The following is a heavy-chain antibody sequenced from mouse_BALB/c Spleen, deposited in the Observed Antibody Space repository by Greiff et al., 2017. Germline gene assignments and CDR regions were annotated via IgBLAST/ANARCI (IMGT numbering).Heavy chain of an antibody. CDR1: GFTFSSFG. D-gene: IGHD2-1*01. CDR3: ARDGNYGGAMDY. J-gene: IGHJ4*01. V-gene: IGHV5-17*02. Sequence: EVKLMESGGGLVKPGGSRKLSCAASGFTFSSFGMHWVRQAPEKGLEWVAYISSGSSTIYYADTVKGRFTISRDNPKNTLFLQMTSLRSEDTAMYYCARDGNYGGAMDYWGQGTSVTVSS. CDR2: ISSGSSTI.